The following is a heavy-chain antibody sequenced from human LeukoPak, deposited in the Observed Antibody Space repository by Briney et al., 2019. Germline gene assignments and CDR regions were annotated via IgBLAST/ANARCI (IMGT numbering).Heavy chain of an antibody. V-gene: IGHV1-69*04. J-gene: IGHJ4*02. CDR1: GGTFSSYA. Sequence: SAKVSCKASGGTFSSYAISWVRQAPGQGLEWMGRIIPILGIANYAQKFQGRVTITADKSTSTAYMELSSLRSEDTAVYYCARYGGYVIPWGQGTLVTVSS. D-gene: IGHD4-17*01. CDR2: IIPILGIA. CDR3: ARYGGYVIP.